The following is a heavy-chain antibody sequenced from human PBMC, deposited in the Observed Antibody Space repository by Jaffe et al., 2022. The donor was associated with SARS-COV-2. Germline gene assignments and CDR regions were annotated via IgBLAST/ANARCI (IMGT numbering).Heavy chain of an antibody. CDR3: AHRGRTGVIAAAPFDY. D-gene: IGHD6-13*01. Sequence: QITLKESGPTLVKPTQTLTLTCTFSGFSLSTSGVGVGWIRQPPGKALEWLALIYWDDDKRYSPSLKSRLTITKDTSKNQVVLTMTNMDPVDTATYYCAHRGRTGVIAAAPFDYWGQGTLVTVSS. CDR2: IYWDDDK. J-gene: IGHJ4*02. CDR1: GFSLSTSGVG. V-gene: IGHV2-5*02.